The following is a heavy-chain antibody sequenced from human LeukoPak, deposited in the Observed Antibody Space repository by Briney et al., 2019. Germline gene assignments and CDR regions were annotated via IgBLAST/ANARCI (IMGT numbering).Heavy chain of an antibody. V-gene: IGHV1-2*07. D-gene: IGHD3-10*01. CDR3: ARTFYYGSRRARYMDV. CDR2: INPNSDGI. J-gene: IGHJ6*03. CDR1: GYTFTDHY. Sequence: ASVKVSCKASGYTFTDHYMHWVRQAPGQGLEWMGWINPNSDGINNYAHKFQGRVTMTRDTSISTAYMELSGLTSDDTAMYYCARTFYYGSRRARYMDVWGKGTTVTVSS.